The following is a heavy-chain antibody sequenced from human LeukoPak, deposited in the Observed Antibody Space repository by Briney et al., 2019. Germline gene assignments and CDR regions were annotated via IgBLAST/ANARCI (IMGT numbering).Heavy chain of an antibody. Sequence: SVKVSCKASGYTFTSYDINWVRQATGQGGEGMGWMNPNSGNTGYAQKFQGRVTLTRNTYISTAYMELSSLRSKDTAVYYCARGQDSSSWYRWFDPWGQGTLVTVSS. D-gene: IGHD6-13*01. CDR2: MNPNSGNT. CDR3: ARGQDSSSWYRWFDP. CDR1: GYTFTSYD. J-gene: IGHJ5*02. V-gene: IGHV1-8*01.